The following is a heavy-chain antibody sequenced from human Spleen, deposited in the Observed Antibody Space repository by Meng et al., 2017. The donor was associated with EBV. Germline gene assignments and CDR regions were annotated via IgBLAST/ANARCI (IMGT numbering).Heavy chain of an antibody. CDR3: ASRYCPTTSCRQD. CDR2: IYHSGST. CDR1: GDSISSDKW. J-gene: IGHJ4*02. V-gene: IGHV4-4*02. D-gene: IGHD2-2*01. Sequence: QWHRQASGPGLGKPSGSRALTCAVSGDSISSDKWWSWVRQPPGKGLEWIGEIYHSGSTNYNPSLTSRVTILVAKSENQFSLKLSSVTAADTAVYYCASRYCPTTSCRQDWGQGTLVTVSS.